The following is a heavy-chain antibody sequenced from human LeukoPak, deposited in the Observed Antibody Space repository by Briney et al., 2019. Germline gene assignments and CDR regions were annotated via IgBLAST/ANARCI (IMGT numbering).Heavy chain of an antibody. CDR2: IYYSGST. D-gene: IGHD3-10*01. CDR3: ARDKAPHYYGSDDAFDI. V-gene: IGHV4-31*03. Sequence: SETLSLTCTVSGGSISSGGYYWSWIRQHPGKGLEWIGYIYYSGSTYYNPSLKSRVTISVDKSKNQFSLKLSSVTAADTAVYYCARDKAPHYYGSDDAFDIWGQGTMVTVSS. J-gene: IGHJ3*02. CDR1: GGSISSGGYY.